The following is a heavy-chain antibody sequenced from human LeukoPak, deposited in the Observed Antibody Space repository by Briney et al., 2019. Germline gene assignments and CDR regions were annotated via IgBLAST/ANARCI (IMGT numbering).Heavy chain of an antibody. V-gene: IGHV3-23*01. D-gene: IGHD3-3*01. Sequence: GGSLRLSCAASGFSFSDYAISWVRQAPGKGLEWVSGISASGGSTYYADSVKGRFTISRDISKNTLNLQMNSLRAEDTAVYYCARAPYYDFWSGSQGDAFDIWGQGTMVTVSS. CDR1: GFSFSDYA. CDR2: ISASGGST. J-gene: IGHJ3*02. CDR3: ARAPYYDFWSGSQGDAFDI.